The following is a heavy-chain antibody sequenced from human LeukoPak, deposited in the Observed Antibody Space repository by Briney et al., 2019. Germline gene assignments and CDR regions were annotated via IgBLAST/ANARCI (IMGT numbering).Heavy chain of an antibody. Sequence: GGSLRLSCATAILTFRSYWMSWVRQAPGMGRDWVANIKEDGSEKYYVDSVKGRFTISRDNAKKSLYLQMNSLRAEDTAVYYCARHVVAVGFDYWGQGTLVTVSS. V-gene: IGHV3-7*01. CDR3: ARHVVAVGFDY. CDR1: ILTFRSYW. J-gene: IGHJ4*02. D-gene: IGHD3-22*01. CDR2: IKEDGSEK.